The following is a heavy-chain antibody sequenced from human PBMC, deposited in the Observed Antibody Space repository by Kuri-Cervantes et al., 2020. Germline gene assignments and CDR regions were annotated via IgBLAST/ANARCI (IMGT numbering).Heavy chain of an antibody. V-gene: IGHV1-2*02. J-gene: IGHJ4*02. D-gene: IGHD4-23*01. CDR3: ARGLTTAVTYTGLWYFDY. Sequence: ASVKVSCKASGYTFTSYDINWVQQATGQGLEWMGWINPNSGGTDYAQKFQGRVTMTRDTSISTAYMELSRLRSDDTAVYYCARGLTTAVTYTGLWYFDYWGQGTLVTVSS. CDR2: INPNSGGT. CDR1: GYTFTSYD.